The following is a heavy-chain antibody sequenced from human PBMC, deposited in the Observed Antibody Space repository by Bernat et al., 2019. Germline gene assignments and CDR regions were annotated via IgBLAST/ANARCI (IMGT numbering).Heavy chain of an antibody. J-gene: IGHJ4*02. D-gene: IGHD5/OR15-5a*01. CDR2: IYYSGNT. Sequence: QVQLQESGPGLVKPSQTLSLTCTVSGGSISSSGYYWSWIRQHPGKGLEWIGYIYYSGNTYFNPSLKSRVTISLDTSRAQFSLKLSSVTAADTAVYYCARVGGSTSDSWGQGTLVTVSS. CDR3: ARVGGSTSDS. CDR1: GGSISSSGYY. V-gene: IGHV4-31*03.